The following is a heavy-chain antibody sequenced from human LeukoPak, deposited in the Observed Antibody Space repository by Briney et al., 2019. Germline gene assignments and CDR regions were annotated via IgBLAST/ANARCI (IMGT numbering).Heavy chain of an antibody. J-gene: IGHJ6*03. CDR1: GDSISSYF. CDR2: IYYNGST. Sequence: PSETLSLTCTVPGDSISSYFWSWIRQPPGKGQEWDGYIYYNGSTNYNASLKSRLTIAVNTTKNQFSLKLRSVTAADTAVYYCARTTEGYCRGRSCYSYYYYMDVWGEGTTVTVSS. CDR3: ARTTEGYCRGRSCYSYYYYMDV. D-gene: IGHD2-15*01. V-gene: IGHV4-59*01.